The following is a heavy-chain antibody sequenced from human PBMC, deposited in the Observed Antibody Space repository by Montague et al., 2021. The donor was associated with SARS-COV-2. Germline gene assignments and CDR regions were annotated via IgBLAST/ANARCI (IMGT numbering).Heavy chain of an antibody. CDR2: IKQDGSEK. J-gene: IGHJ6*02. V-gene: IGHV3-7*01. D-gene: IGHD2-2*01. CDR1: GFTFSSYS. Sequence: SLRLSCAASGFTFSSYSMSWVRQAPGKGLEWVANIKQDGSEKYYVDSVKGRFTISRDNAKNSLYLQMNSLRAEDTAVYYCARDSFVVVPAASNYYYYYGMDVWGQGTTVTVSS. CDR3: ARDSFVVVPAASNYYYYYGMDV.